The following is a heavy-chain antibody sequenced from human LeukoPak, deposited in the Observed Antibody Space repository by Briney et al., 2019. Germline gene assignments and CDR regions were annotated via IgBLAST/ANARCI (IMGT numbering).Heavy chain of an antibody. CDR2: IKTKTDGGTT. D-gene: IGHD3-10*01. Sequence: PGGSLRLSCAASGFTFTNAWMIWVRQAPAKGLEWFGHIKTKTDGGTTDYAAPVKGRFTISRDDSKNTLYLQMNSLKIEDTAVYYCTTPGYYYALHWGQGTLVTVSS. CDR3: TTPGYYYALH. V-gene: IGHV3-15*01. CDR1: GFTFTNAW. J-gene: IGHJ4*02.